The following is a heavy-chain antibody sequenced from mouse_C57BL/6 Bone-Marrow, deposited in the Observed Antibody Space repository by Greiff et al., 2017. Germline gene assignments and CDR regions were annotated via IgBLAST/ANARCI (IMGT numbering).Heavy chain of an antibody. Sequence: DVKLVESGGGLVKPGGSLKLSCAASGFTFSSYAMSWVRQTPEKRLEWVATISDGGSYTYYPDNVKGRFTISRDNAKNNLYLQMSHLKSEDTAMYYCARDWRDGGDYWGQGTSVTVSS. V-gene: IGHV5-4*01. D-gene: IGHD3-3*01. J-gene: IGHJ4*01. CDR3: ARDWRDGGDY. CDR2: ISDGGSYT. CDR1: GFTFSSYA.